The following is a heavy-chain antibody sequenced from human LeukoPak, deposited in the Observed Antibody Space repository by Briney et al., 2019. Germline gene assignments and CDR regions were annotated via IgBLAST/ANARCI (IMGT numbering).Heavy chain of an antibody. V-gene: IGHV4-34*01. D-gene: IGHD3-9*01. Sequence: PSETLSLTCAVYGGSFSGYYWSWIRQPPGKGLEWIGEINHGGSTNYNPSLKSRLTISVDTSKNQFSLKLSSVTTADTAVYYCAREGVYYDILAAYYRPYYFDFWGQGTPVTVYS. J-gene: IGHJ4*02. CDR3: AREGVYYDILAAYYRPYYFDF. CDR2: INHGGST. CDR1: GGSFSGYY.